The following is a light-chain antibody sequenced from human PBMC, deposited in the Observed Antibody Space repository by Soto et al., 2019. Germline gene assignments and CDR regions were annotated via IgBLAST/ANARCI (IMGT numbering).Light chain of an antibody. CDR2: EVT. CDR1: SSDVGNFNY. CDR3: NSYAVSNILV. V-gene: IGLV2-8*01. Sequence: QSALTQPPSASGSPGQSVTISCTGTSSDVGNFNYVSWYQQHPGKAPKLMIYEVTKRPSGVPYRFSGSKSGNTASLTISGLQAEDEADYFCNSYAVSNILVFGGGTKLTVL. J-gene: IGLJ2*01.